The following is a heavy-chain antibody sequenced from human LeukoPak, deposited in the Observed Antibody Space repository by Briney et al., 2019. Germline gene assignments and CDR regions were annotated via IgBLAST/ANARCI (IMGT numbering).Heavy chain of an antibody. CDR3: ARDRPSMVSEWFFDL. Sequence: SETLSLTCTVSGGSISSGAFYWNWIRQHPGEGLEWIGYIHFSGTTYYNPSLRSRAMISIDTSENQFSLNLSSVTAADTAVYYCARDRPSMVSEWFFDLWGRGALVTVSS. J-gene: IGHJ2*01. V-gene: IGHV4-31*03. D-gene: IGHD3-10*01. CDR1: GGSISSGAFY. CDR2: IHFSGTT.